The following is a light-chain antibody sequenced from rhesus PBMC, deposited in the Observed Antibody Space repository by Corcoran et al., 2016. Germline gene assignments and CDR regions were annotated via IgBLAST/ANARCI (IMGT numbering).Light chain of an antibody. J-gene: IGKJ2*01. CDR2: YVK. CDR1: QGISSY. V-gene: IGKV1-32*02. Sequence: DIQMSQSPSSLSASVGDRVTITCRASQGISSYLNWYQLKPGKAPKLLIYYVKRLPSGVPSRFSGSGSGTDFTLTIISLQPEDFATYYCQQGNSYPYSFGQGTKVEIK. CDR3: QQGNSYPYS.